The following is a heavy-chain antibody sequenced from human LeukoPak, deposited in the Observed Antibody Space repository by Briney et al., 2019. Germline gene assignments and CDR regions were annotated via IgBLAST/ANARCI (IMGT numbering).Heavy chain of an antibody. V-gene: IGHV3-13*05. CDR2: IGTAGDP. CDR3: VAAPSKSSASDI. J-gene: IGHJ3*02. D-gene: IGHD6-13*01. CDR1: GFTFSNYD. Sequence: GGSLRLSCAASGFTFSNYDMHWVRQGTGKSLEWVSAIGTAGDPYYPGSVEGRFTISRENAKNSLYLQMNSLRGGDTAVYYCVAAPSKSSASDIWGQGTMVTVSS.